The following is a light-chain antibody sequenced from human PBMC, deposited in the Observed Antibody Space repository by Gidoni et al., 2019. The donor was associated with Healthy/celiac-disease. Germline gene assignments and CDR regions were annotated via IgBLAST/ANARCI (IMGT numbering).Light chain of an antibody. J-gene: IGLJ1*01. CDR1: SSNIGAGYD. CDR3: QSYDSSLSGYV. CDR2: GNS. V-gene: IGLV1-40*01. Sequence: QSVLTLPPSVSGAPGQRVTISCTWSSSNIGAGYDVHWYQQLPGTAPKLLIHGNSYRPSGVPDRFSGSKSGTSASLAITGLQAEDEADYYCQSYDSSLSGYVFGTGTKVTVL.